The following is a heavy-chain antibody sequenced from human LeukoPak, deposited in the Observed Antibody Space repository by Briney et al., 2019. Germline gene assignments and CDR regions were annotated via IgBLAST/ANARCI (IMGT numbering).Heavy chain of an antibody. J-gene: IGHJ4*02. CDR2: MTTTSSYM. D-gene: IGHD6-13*01. V-gene: IGHV3-21*01. Sequence: GGSLSLSCAASGFTFSDYDKSWVRQAPGKGLEWVSSMTTTSSYMYYADSVKGRFTISRDNAKNSLYLQMNSLRAEDTALYYCARLIGLTIAAAATDYWGQGALVTVSS. CDR3: ARLIGLTIAAAATDY. CDR1: GFTFSDYD.